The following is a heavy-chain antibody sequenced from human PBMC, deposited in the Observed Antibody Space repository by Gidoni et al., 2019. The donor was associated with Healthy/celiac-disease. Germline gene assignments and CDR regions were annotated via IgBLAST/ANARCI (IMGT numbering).Heavy chain of an antibody. CDR2: ISWNSGSI. V-gene: IGHV3-9*01. CDR1: GFTFDDYA. J-gene: IGHJ6*02. Sequence: EVQLVESGGGLVQPGRSLRLSCAASGFTFDDYAMHWVRQAPGKGLEWVSGISWNSGSIGYADSVKGRFTISRDNAKNSLYLQMNSLRAEDTALYYCAKDIGEGPVLYYYGMDVWGQGTTVTVSS. CDR3: AKDIGEGPVLYYYGMDV.